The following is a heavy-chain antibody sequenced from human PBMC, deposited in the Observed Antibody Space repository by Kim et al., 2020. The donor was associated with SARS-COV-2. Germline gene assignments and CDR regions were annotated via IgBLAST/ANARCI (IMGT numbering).Heavy chain of an antibody. CDR2: VNEDGSHT. CDR1: GFTFSSHW. Sequence: GGSLRLSCAASGFTFSSHWMHWVRQAPEKGLVWVSCVNEDGSHTSYADSVKGRFTISRDNAKNTLYLEMNSLRAEDTALYYCARGAIGRYAVDVWGQGTTITVSS. J-gene: IGHJ6*02. CDR3: ARGAIGRYAVDV. D-gene: IGHD2-2*02. V-gene: IGHV3-74*01.